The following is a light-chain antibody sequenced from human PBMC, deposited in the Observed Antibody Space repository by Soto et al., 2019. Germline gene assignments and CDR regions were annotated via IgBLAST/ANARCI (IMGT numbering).Light chain of an antibody. Sequence: EIVLTQSPVTLSLSPGERATLSCRASQSINNYLAWYQQKPGQPPRLLIYDASNRATAIPVRFSGSGSGTEFTLTNSSLEPEDSAFYYCRYRCIWSPGATFGGGTKVEIK. V-gene: IGKV3-11*01. CDR2: DAS. J-gene: IGKJ4*01. CDR1: QSINNY. CDR3: RYRCIWSPGAT.